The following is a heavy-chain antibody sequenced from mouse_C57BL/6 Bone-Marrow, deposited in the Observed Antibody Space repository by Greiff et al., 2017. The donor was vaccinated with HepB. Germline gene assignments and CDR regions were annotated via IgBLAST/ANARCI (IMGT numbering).Heavy chain of an antibody. V-gene: IGHV1-76*01. CDR3: ATAQATWTWFAY. Sequence: QVQLQHSGAELVRPGASVKLSCKASGYTFTDYYINWVKQRPGQGLEWIARIYPGSGNTYYNEKFKGKATLTAEKSSSTAYMQLSSLTSEDSAVYFCATAQATWTWFAYWGQGTLVTVSA. CDR2: IYPGSGNT. D-gene: IGHD3-2*02. CDR1: GYTFTDYY. J-gene: IGHJ3*01.